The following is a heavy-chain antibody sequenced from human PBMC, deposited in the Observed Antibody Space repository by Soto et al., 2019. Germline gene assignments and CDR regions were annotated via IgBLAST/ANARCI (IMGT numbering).Heavy chain of an antibody. V-gene: IGHV4-34*01. Sequence: QVQLQQWGAGLLKPSETLSLTCAGYGGSFSGNYWTWIRQPPGQSLGWIGEINRGGDTNYNPSLRSRVTTSAGSSKDQVSLKVRSVTAADTAVYYCARGYGSGSYYAYWGQGTLVTVSS. J-gene: IGHJ4*02. CDR2: INRGGDT. CDR1: GGSFSGNY. CDR3: ARGYGSGSYYAY. D-gene: IGHD3-10*01.